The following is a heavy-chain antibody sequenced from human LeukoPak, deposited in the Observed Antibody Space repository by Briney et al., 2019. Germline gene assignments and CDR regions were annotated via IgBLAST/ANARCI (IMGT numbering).Heavy chain of an antibody. V-gene: IGHV4-39*01. CDR2: VSYSGTT. J-gene: IGHJ6*03. Sequence: SETLSLTCTVSGDSISNNAYYWGWIRQPPGTGLEWIGTVSYSGTTYYNPSLKSRVTMSVDTSKKEFSLRLTSVTAADTAVYYCARLISSSYYYYFYYYIDVWGKGTTVTVSS. CDR1: GDSISNNAYY. CDR3: ARLISSSYYYYFYYYIDV. D-gene: IGHD2-15*01.